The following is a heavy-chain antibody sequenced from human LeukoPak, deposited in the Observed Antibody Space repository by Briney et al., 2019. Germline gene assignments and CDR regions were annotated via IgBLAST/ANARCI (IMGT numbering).Heavy chain of an antibody. Sequence: ASVKVSCKAPGYTFTSYYMHWERQAPGQGLEWMGIINPSGGSTSYAQKFQGRVTMTRDTSTSTVYMELSSLRSEDTAVYYCAREVSLAVAGTENYYYYGMDVWGQGTTVTVSS. CDR3: AREVSLAVAGTENYYYYGMDV. J-gene: IGHJ6*02. CDR1: GYTFTSYY. V-gene: IGHV1-46*01. CDR2: INPSGGST. D-gene: IGHD6-19*01.